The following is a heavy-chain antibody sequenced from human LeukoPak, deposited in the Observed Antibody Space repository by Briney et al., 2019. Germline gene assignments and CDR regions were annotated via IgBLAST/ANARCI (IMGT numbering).Heavy chain of an antibody. CDR2: IYPGDSDT. V-gene: IGHV5-51*01. Sequence: GESLKISCKGSGYSFTNYWIGWVRQMPGKGLELMGIIYPGDSDTRYSPSFQGQVTILADKSISTAYLQWSSLKASDTAMYYCARQGASYDFWSGYYRGDTFDIWGQGTMVTVSS. J-gene: IGHJ3*02. D-gene: IGHD3-3*01. CDR1: GYSFTNYW. CDR3: ARQGASYDFWSGYYRGDTFDI.